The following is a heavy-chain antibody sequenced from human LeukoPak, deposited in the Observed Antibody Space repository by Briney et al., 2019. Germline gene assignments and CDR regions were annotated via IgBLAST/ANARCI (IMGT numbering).Heavy chain of an antibody. CDR1: GGSFSGYY. V-gene: IGHV4-34*01. J-gene: IGHJ4*02. CDR3: ARAPHSSRITVASKLYYFDY. Sequence: SETLSLTCAVYGGSFSGYYWSWLRQPPGKGLEWLGEINHSGSTNYNPSLKSRVTISVDTSKNQFSLKLSSVTAADTAVYYCARAPHSSRITVASKLYYFDYWGPGTLVTVSS. CDR2: INHSGST. D-gene: IGHD6-19*01.